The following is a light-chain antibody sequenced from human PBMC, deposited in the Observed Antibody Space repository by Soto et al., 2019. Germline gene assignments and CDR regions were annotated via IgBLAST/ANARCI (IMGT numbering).Light chain of an antibody. CDR2: GAS. CDR3: QQYGSSPQT. CDR1: QSVSSSY. V-gene: IGKV3-20*01. Sequence: EIVLTQSPGTLSLSPGERATLSCRASQSVSSSYLAWYQQKPGQAPRLLIYGASSRATGIPDRFSGSGSGTDFTLTIISLDPEDYAVYSGQQYGSSPQTFGQGTKVEIK. J-gene: IGKJ1*01.